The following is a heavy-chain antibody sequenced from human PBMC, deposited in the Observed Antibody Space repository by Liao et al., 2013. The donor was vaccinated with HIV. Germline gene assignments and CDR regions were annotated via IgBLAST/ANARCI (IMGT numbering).Heavy chain of an antibody. Sequence: QVQLQQWGAGLLKPSETLSLTCAVYGGSFSGYYWSWIRQPAGKGLEWIGRVYMSGSPSYNPSLKTRVTMSVDTSKNQFSLKLSSVTAADTAVYYCARAGYSGYDWVSYFDYWGQGTLVTVSS. J-gene: IGHJ4*02. CDR2: VYMSGSP. V-gene: IGHV4-59*10. CDR3: ARAGYSGYDWVSYFDY. CDR1: GGSFSGYY. D-gene: IGHD5-12*01.